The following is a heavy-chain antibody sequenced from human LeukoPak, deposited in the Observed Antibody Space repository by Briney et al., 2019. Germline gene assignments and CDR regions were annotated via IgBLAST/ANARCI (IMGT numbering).Heavy chain of an antibody. CDR1: GYTFTSYG. CDR2: ISAYNGNT. CDR3: ARDGQFGGAPRY. D-gene: IGHD3-16*01. V-gene: IGHV1-18*01. J-gene: IGHJ4*02. Sequence: ASVKVSCKASGYTFTSYGISWVRQAPGQGLEWMGWISAYNGNTNYAQNLQGRLTMTTDTSTSTAYMELRSLRSDDTTVYYCARDGQFGGAPRYWGQGTLVTVSS.